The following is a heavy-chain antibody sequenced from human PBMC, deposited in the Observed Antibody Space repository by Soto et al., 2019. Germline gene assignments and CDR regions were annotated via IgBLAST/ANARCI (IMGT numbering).Heavy chain of an antibody. V-gene: IGHV4-30-2*01. Sequence: SETLSLTCTVSGGSIVDDDYSWSWMRHRPGKGLEWIEYIDHSGTTYYNPSLTSRVTISVDGSNNQSSLKLTSMTAADTAVYYCASVIPATRYFAYWGQGILVTVAS. CDR2: IDHSGTT. J-gene: IGHJ4*02. CDR3: ASVIPATRYFAY. CDR1: GGSIVDDDYS. D-gene: IGHD2-15*01.